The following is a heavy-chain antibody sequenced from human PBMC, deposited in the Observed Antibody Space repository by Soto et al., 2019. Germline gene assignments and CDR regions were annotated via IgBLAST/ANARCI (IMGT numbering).Heavy chain of an antibody. J-gene: IGHJ1*01. D-gene: IGHD6-13*01. CDR3: AKDLYSSSWGYFQH. CDR1: GFTLSSYA. V-gene: IGHV3-23*01. CDR2: ISGSGSST. Sequence: GGSLRLSCAASGFTLSSYAMSWVRQAPGKGLEWVSAISGSGSSTYYADSVRGRFTISRDNSKNTLYLQMNSLRAEDTAAYYCAKDLYSSSWGYFQHWGQGTLVTVSS.